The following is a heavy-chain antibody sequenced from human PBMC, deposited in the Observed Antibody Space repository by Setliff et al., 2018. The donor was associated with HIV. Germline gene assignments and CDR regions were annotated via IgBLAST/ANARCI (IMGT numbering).Heavy chain of an antibody. V-gene: IGHV4-34*01. Sequence: SETLSLTCAFYGASFTDYYWNWIRQPPGKGLEWIGEIHHTGHINYNPSFKSRVTMSLDMSTNQFSLKLSSVTAADTAVYYCARLSLTRNWFDPWGQGTLVTVSS. CDR3: ARLSLTRNWFDP. CDR2: IHHTGHI. D-gene: IGHD7-27*01. CDR1: GASFTDYY. J-gene: IGHJ5*02.